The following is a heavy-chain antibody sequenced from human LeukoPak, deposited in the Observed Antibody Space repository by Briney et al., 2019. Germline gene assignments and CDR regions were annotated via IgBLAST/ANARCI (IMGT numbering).Heavy chain of an antibody. D-gene: IGHD3-22*01. CDR1: GFTFSSYS. V-gene: IGHV3-48*01. CDR3: ARDYYDDLDS. Sequence: GGSLRLSCAASGFTFSSYSMNWVRQAPGKGLEWVSYISSSSSTIYYADSVKGRFTISRDNAKNSLYLQMNSLRAEDTAVYYCARDYYDDLDSWGQGNLVTLSS. J-gene: IGHJ4*02. CDR2: ISSSSSTI.